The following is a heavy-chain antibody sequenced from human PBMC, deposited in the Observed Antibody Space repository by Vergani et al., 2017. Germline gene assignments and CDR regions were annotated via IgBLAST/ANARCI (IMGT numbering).Heavy chain of an antibody. CDR1: GFTFSTYA. J-gene: IGHJ6*03. D-gene: IGHD2-21*01. V-gene: IGHV3-33*01. CDR2: IYYDGSKK. CDR3: VREGSYCGSTTCRNPSYVYYYHMDV. Sequence: QVQLVESGGGVVQPGRSLRLSCTSSGFTFSTYAMHWVRQAPGKGLERVAIIYYDGSKKYYADSVKGRFTISRDNSRNTLDLLMSSLRAEDTAIYYCVREGSYCGSTTCRNPSYVYYYHMDVWGEGTTVTVSS.